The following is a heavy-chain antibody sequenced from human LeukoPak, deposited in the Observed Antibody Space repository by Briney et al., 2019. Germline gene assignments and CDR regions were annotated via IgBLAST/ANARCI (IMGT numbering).Heavy chain of an antibody. CDR3: ARGGYYGSGNDFRFDP. Sequence: SETLSLTCTVSGGSISSATYYWNWIRQPAGKGLEWIGRIYTSGSTNYNPSLKSRVTISVDTSKNQFSLKLTSVTAADTAVYFCARGGYYGSGNDFRFDPWGQGTLVTVSS. J-gene: IGHJ5*02. D-gene: IGHD3-10*01. CDR2: IYTSGST. V-gene: IGHV4-61*02. CDR1: GGSISSATYY.